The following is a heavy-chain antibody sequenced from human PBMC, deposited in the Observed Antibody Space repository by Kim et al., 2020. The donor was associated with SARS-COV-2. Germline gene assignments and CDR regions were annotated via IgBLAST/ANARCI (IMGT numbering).Heavy chain of an antibody. CDR2: IYSGGST. CDR3: ARAKPEPYIVVVVAATTTLPYYYGMDV. D-gene: IGHD2-15*01. J-gene: IGHJ6*02. CDR1: GFTVSSNY. Sequence: GGSLRLSCAASGFTVSSNYMSWVRQAPGKGLEWVSVIYSGGSTYYADSVKGRFTISRDNSKNTLYLQMNSLRAEDTAVYYCARAKPEPYIVVVVAATTTLPYYYGMDVWGQGTTVTVSS. V-gene: IGHV3-66*01.